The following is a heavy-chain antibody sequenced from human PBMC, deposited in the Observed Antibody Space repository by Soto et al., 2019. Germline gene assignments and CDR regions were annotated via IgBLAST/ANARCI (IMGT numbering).Heavy chain of an antibody. CDR1: GFSFSSYS. J-gene: IGHJ5*02. CDR2: ISSSSSYI. Sequence: EVQLVESGGGPVKTGGSLRLSCAASGFSFSSYSMDWVRQAPGKGLEWVSSISSSSSYIYYADSVKGRFTISRDNAKNSLYLQMNSLRAEDTAVYYCARDMARSTSAFDPWGQGTLVTVSS. V-gene: IGHV3-21*01. D-gene: IGHD1-26*01. CDR3: ARDMARSTSAFDP.